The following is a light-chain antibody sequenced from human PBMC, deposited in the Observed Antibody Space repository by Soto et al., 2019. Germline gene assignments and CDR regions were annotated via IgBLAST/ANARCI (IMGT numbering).Light chain of an antibody. J-gene: IGLJ1*01. CDR2: SDD. CDR3: AAWDDGLNGYV. CDR1: TSNIGSNA. Sequence: QSVLTQPPSASGTPGQRVTIPCSGSTSNIGSNAVNWYHQYPGTAPKLLIYSDDQRPSDVPDRFSASKSGTSASLAISGLHSEDEADYYCAAWDDGLNGYVFGTATKVTVL. V-gene: IGLV1-44*01.